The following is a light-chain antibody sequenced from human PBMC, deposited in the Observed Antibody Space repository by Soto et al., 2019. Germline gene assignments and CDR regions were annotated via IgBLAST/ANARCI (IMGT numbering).Light chain of an antibody. J-gene: IGLJ3*02. V-gene: IGLV2-14*01. CDR2: VVT. CDR3: SSYTTSTTWV. CDR1: SSDIGAYNY. Sequence: QSVLTQPASVSGSPGQSITISCTGTSSDIGAYNYVSWYQQHPGKAPKLMIYVVTNRPSGVSSRFSGSKSGNTASLTISGLQAEDEADYYCSSYTTSTTWVFGGGTKLTVL.